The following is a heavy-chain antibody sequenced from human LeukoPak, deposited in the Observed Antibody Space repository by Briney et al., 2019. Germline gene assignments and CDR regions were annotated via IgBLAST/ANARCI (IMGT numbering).Heavy chain of an antibody. CDR1: GSMLSTHG. CDR2: MWHDGTRE. CDR3: ARDLSYGSLDF. Sequence: GGSLRLSCAASGSMLSTHGMHWVRQAPGKGLEWVAGMWHDGTREDYADSVKGRFTISRDLSKNTLNLQMNSLRVDDTAMFYCARDLSYGSLDFRGQGTLVTVSS. D-gene: IGHD1-26*01. J-gene: IGHJ4*02. V-gene: IGHV3-33*01.